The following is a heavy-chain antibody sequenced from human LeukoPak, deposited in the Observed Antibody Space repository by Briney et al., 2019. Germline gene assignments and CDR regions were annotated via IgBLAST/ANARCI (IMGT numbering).Heavy chain of an antibody. CDR2: INPNTGGT. CDR1: GYTFTGYY. J-gene: IGHJ4*02. D-gene: IGHD3-10*01. Sequence: ASVKVSCKASGYTFTGYYIHWVRQAPGQGLEWMGWINPNTGGTNYAQKFQGRVTMTRDTSVSTTYMDLSRLRSADTAVYYCARDLSGSYWTDWGQGTLVTVSS. CDR3: ARDLSGSYWTD. V-gene: IGHV1-2*02.